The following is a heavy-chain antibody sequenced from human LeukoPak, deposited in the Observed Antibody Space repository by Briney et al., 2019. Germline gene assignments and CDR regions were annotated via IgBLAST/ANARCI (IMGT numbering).Heavy chain of an antibody. CDR1: GSNFTSYW. Sequence: GESLQISCKGSGSNFTSYWIGWVRQLPGKGLEWMGIIYPGDSDTRYSPSFQGQVTISADKSISTAYLQWSSLKASDTAMYYCARQRGYSSDYWGQGTLVTVSS. J-gene: IGHJ4*02. CDR2: IYPGDSDT. CDR3: ARQRGYSSDY. D-gene: IGHD6-13*01. V-gene: IGHV5-51*01.